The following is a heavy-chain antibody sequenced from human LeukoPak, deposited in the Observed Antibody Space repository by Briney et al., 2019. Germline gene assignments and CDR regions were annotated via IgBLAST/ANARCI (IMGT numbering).Heavy chain of an antibody. J-gene: IGHJ4*02. CDR3: ARESDPNYYDSSGYLYYLDY. V-gene: IGHV4-4*02. D-gene: IGHD3-22*01. CDR1: GGSISSSNW. CDR2: IYHSGST. Sequence: SETLSLTCAVSGGSISSSNWWSWVRQPPGKGLEWIGEIYHSGSTNYNPSLKSRVTISVDKSKNQFSLKLSSVTAADTAVYYCARESDPNYYDSSGYLYYLDYWGQGTLVTVSS.